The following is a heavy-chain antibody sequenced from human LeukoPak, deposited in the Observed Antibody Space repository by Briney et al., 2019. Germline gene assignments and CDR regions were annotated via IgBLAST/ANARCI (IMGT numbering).Heavy chain of an antibody. V-gene: IGHV1-2*02. Sequence: ASVKVSCKASGYTFTGYYMHWVRQAPGQGREGMGWINPNSGGTNFAQKFQGSVTMTRDTSISTAYMELSRLRSDATAVYYCARSFSGYGMDVWGQGTTVTVSS. CDR3: ARSFSGYGMDV. J-gene: IGHJ6*02. D-gene: IGHD3-10*01. CDR1: GYTFTGYY. CDR2: INPNSGGT.